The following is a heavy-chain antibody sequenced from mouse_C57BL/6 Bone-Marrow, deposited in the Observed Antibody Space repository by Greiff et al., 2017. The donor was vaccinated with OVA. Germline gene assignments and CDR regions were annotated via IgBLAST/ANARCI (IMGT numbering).Heavy chain of an antibody. CDR2: ISNGGGST. Sequence: VQLKESGGGLVQPGGSLKLSCAASGFTFSDYYMYWVRQTPEKRLEWVAYISNGGGSTYYPDTVKGRFTISRDNAKNTLYLQMSRLKSEDTAMYYCARRWFYAMDYWGQGTSVTVSS. V-gene: IGHV5-12*01. J-gene: IGHJ4*01. CDR1: GFTFSDYY. D-gene: IGHD1-1*02. CDR3: ARRWFYAMDY.